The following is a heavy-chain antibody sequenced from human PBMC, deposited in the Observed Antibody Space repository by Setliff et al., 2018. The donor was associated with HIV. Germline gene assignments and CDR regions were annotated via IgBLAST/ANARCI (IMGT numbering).Heavy chain of an antibody. CDR2: MKYDGTEI. D-gene: IGHD3-9*01. Sequence: GGSLRLSCAASGFSFRTYWMSWVRQAPGKGLEWVANMKYDGTEIYYVDAVKGRFTISRDNAKKSVFLHMNSLRGEDTAVYYCVREGEYFDTIGHYLVRRFFDLWGQGAMVTVSS. V-gene: IGHV3-7*01. J-gene: IGHJ3*01. CDR1: GFSFRTYW. CDR3: VREGEYFDTIGHYLVRRFFDL.